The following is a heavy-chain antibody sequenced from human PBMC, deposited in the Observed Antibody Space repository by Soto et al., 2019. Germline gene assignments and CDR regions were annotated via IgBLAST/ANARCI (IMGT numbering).Heavy chain of an antibody. CDR2: IPYSVSA. J-gene: IGHJ4*02. V-gene: IGHV4-39*01. CDR3: ARQNPGTPPSADF. CDR1: GASISSDSFY. D-gene: IGHD1-1*01. Sequence: QVQLQESGPGLVKPSETLSLTCTVSGASISSDSFYWGWIRQPPGQGLEWIASIPYSVSAYSGSADYNPSLKSRVTTSLDTSKNQFSLKVTSVTAADTAVYYCARQNPGTPPSADFWGQGTLVTVSS.